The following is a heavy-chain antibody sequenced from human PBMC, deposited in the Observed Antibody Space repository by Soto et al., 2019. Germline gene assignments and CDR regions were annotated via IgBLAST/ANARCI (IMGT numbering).Heavy chain of an antibody. CDR2: ISGSGGST. D-gene: IGHD1-1*01. J-gene: IGHJ5*02. CDR3: ARDPRPRTVPFDP. CDR1: GFTFSSYA. V-gene: IGHV3-23*01. Sequence: GGSLRLSCAASGFTFSSYAMSWVRQAPGKGLEWVSAISGSGGSTYYADSVKGRFTISRDNSKNTLYLQMNSLRAEDTAVYYWARDPRPRTVPFDPWCPGTLVTLAS.